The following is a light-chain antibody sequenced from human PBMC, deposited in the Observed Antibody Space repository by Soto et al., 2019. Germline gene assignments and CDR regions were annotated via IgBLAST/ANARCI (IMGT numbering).Light chain of an antibody. CDR1: QSVSSSY. V-gene: IGKV3-20*01. CDR3: QKYGSSPRT. CDR2: GAS. Sequence: EIVLTQSPGTLSLSPGERATLSCRASQSVSSSYLAWYQQKPGQAPRLLIYGASSRATGIPDRFSGSGSGKGXSLIISRLEPEDFAVYYCQKYGSSPRTFGQGTTVXIK. J-gene: IGKJ1*01.